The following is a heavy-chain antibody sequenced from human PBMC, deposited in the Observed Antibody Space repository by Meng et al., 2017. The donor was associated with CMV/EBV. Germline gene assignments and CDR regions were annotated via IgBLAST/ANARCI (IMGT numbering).Heavy chain of an antibody. J-gene: IGHJ4*02. Sequence: QGQLVQSGAEVKKPGASVKVSCKASGYTFTSYYMHWVRQAPGQGLEWMGIINPSGGSTSYAQKFQGRVTMTRDTSTSTVYMELSSLRSEDTAVYYCAREGEGVVAATPHFDYWGQGTLVTVSS. CDR1: GYTFTSYY. CDR3: AREGEGVVAATPHFDY. V-gene: IGHV1-46*01. CDR2: INPSGGST. D-gene: IGHD2-15*01.